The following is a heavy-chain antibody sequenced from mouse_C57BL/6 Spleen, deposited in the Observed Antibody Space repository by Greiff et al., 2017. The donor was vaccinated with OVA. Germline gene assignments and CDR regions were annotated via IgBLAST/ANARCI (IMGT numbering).Heavy chain of an antibody. Sequence: QVQLQQSGAELARPGASVKLSCKASGYTFTSYGISWVKQRTGQGLEWIGEIYPRSGNTYYNEKFKGKATLTADKSSSTAYMELRSLTSEDSALYFCARPPLITKTAMDYWGQGTSVTVSS. V-gene: IGHV1-81*01. J-gene: IGHJ4*01. D-gene: IGHD1-1*01. CDR2: IYPRSGNT. CDR1: GYTFTSYG. CDR3: ARPPLITKTAMDY.